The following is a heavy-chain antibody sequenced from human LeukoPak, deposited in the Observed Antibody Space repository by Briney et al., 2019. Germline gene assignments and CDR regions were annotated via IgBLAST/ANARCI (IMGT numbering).Heavy chain of an antibody. CDR1: GASISPYY. V-gene: IGHV4-4*07. Sequence: SETLSLTCTVSGASISPYYWVWMRQPAGEGLEWIGRISPSGSTNYNPSLKSRVTMSVDTSKNQFSLKVISVTAADTAVYYCTTGVTYNDYWGQGTLVTVSS. D-gene: IGHD5-18*01. CDR2: ISPSGST. CDR3: TTGVTYNDY. J-gene: IGHJ4*02.